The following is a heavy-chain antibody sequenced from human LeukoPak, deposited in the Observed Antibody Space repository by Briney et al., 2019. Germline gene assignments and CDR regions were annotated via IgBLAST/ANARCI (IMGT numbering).Heavy chain of an antibody. CDR3: AKDSRAALDY. Sequence: GGSLRLSCAASGFTFSSYGMTWVRQAPGRGLEWVSSISGSGISTHYADSVKGRFTISRDNSKNTLYLQMNSLRAEDTAVYYCAKDSRAALDYWGQGTLVTVSS. J-gene: IGHJ4*02. D-gene: IGHD6-25*01. V-gene: IGHV3-23*01. CDR1: GFTFSSYG. CDR2: ISGSGIST.